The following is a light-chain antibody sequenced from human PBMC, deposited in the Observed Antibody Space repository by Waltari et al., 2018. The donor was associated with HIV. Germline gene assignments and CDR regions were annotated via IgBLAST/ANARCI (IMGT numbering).Light chain of an antibody. V-gene: IGKV1-39*01. CDR1: QKIGTY. CDR2: SAS. J-gene: IGKJ1*01. CDR3: EQSYDFPRT. Sequence: DIQMTQSPRSLSASVGGTVTFTCRSSQKIGTYVNWHQHISGRPPRLLIFSASSLQRGISSRFSARGSGTDFTLTINNVQSEDFATYYCEQSYDFPRTFGQGTTVE.